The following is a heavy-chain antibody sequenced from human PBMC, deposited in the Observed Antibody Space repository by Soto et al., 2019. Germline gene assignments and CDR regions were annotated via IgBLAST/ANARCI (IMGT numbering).Heavy chain of an antibody. D-gene: IGHD3-10*01. V-gene: IGHV4-34*01. CDR2: INHSGST. CDR1: GGSFSGYY. J-gene: IGHJ4*02. Sequence: SETLSLTCAVYGGSFSGYYWSWIRQPPGKGLEWIGEINHSGSTNYNPSLKSRVTISVDTSKNQFSLKLSSVTAADTAVYYCARERRVRGGNDYWGQGTLVTVSS. CDR3: ARERRVRGGNDY.